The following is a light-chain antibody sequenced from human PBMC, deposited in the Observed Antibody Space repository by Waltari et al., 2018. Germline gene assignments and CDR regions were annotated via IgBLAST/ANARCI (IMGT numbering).Light chain of an antibody. CDR3: ISYSSSTTLGV. V-gene: IGLV2-14*03. Sequence: QSALTQPASVSGPPGQSITISCTGSSSDVGDYNYVSWYQQHPGKAPKLLIYEVSNRPSGVSNRFSGSRSGNTASLTISWLLAEDEADYYCISYSSSTTLGVFGGGTKLTVL. J-gene: IGLJ2*01. CDR2: EVS. CDR1: SSDVGDYNY.